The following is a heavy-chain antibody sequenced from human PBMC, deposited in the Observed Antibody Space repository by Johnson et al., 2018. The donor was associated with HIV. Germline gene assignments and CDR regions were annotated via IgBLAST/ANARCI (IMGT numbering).Heavy chain of an antibody. D-gene: IGHD1-1*01. CDR2: TSNDGSNK. CDR3: AKEDPWRRAFDI. Sequence: QVQLVESGGGLVQPGGSLRLSCAASGFTFSSYGMHWVRQAPGKGLEWVAVTSNDGSNKYYADSVKGRFTIYRDNFKNTLYLQMNGLRPEDTAVYYCAKEDPWRRAFDIWGQGTVVTVSS. V-gene: IGHV3-30*18. CDR1: GFTFSSYG. J-gene: IGHJ3*02.